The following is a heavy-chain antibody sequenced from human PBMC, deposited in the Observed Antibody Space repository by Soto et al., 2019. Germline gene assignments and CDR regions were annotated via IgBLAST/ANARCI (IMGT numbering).Heavy chain of an antibody. CDR3: ERGVREMDGKVQYYYGMDV. D-gene: IGHD1-1*01. Sequence: ASVKVSCKTSGYTFSTYYIHWVRQAPGQGLEWMAIFNPSSVSATYAQKFQGRVFMTRDTSTSTVYMELSSLRSGDTAVYYCERGVREMDGKVQYYYGMDVWGQGTTVTVSS. J-gene: IGHJ6*02. CDR1: GYTFSTYY. V-gene: IGHV1-46*01. CDR2: FNPSSVSA.